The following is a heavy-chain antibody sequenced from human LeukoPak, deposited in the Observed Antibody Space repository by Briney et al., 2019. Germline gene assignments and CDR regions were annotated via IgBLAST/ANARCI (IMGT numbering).Heavy chain of an antibody. J-gene: IGHJ5*02. CDR2: IYYSGST. V-gene: IGHV4-30-4*08. CDR1: GGSFSSYY. D-gene: IGHD2-8*01. Sequence: SETLSLTCAVYGGSFSSYYWSWIRQPPGKGLEWIGYIYYSGSTYYNPSLKSRVTISVDTSKNQFSLKLSSVTAADTAVYYCTRDGVSRGRWFDPWGQGTLVTVSS. CDR3: TRDGVSRGRWFDP.